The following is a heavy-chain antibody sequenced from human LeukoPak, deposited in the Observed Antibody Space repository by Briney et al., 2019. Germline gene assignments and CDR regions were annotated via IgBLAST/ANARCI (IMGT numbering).Heavy chain of an antibody. D-gene: IGHD3-10*01. Sequence: GGSLRLSCLASEFAFNSYAMHWVRQTPEKGLECVSSISHNGGATYYADSVKGRFTVSRDNSKNTLYLQMNSLRAEDTAVYYCASQGGLLWFGELSGGMDVWGQGTTVTVSS. CDR2: ISHNGGAT. V-gene: IGHV3-64*04. J-gene: IGHJ6*02. CDR1: EFAFNSYA. CDR3: ASQGGLLWFGELSGGMDV.